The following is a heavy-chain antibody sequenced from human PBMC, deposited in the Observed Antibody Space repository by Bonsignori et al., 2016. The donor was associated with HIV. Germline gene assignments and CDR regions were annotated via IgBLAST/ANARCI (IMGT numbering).Heavy chain of an antibody. CDR3: ARVYSSSWYSAQPYYFDY. V-gene: IGHV1-69*13. J-gene: IGHJ4*02. D-gene: IGHD6-13*01. CDR1: GGTFSSYA. CDR2: IIPIFGTA. Sequence: SVKVSCKASGGTFSSYAISWVRQAPGQGLEWMGGIIPIFGTANYAQKFQGRVTITADESTSTAYMELSSLRSEDTAVYYCARVYSSSWYSAQPYYFDYWGQGTLVTVSS.